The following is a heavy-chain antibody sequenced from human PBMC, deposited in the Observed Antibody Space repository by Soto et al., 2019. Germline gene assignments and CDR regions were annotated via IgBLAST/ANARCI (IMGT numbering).Heavy chain of an antibody. V-gene: IGHV4-59*01. Sequence: SETLSLTCDVSGASISSYYWSWVRQPPGKGLEWIGYIYYSGNTNYNPSLKSRVTMPVDTSTNQFSLNLTYVTAADTAVYFCARASYGSGNYYAPYYFYAMDVWGHGTTVTAP. CDR2: IYYSGNT. J-gene: IGHJ6*02. CDR1: GASISSYY. CDR3: ARASYGSGNYYAPYYFYAMDV. D-gene: IGHD3-10*01.